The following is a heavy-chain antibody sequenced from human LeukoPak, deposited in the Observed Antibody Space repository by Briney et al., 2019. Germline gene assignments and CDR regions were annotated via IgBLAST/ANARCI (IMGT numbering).Heavy chain of an antibody. CDR3: ARVGSPRRAFDI. J-gene: IGHJ3*02. CDR2: ISAYNGNS. CDR1: GYTFTSYG. Sequence: ASVKVSCKASGYTFTSYGISWVRQAPGQGLEWMGWISAYNGNSNYAQKFQGRVTMTTDTSTSTGYMELRSLRSEDTAVYYCARVGSPRRAFDIWGQGTMVTVSS. V-gene: IGHV1-18*01. D-gene: IGHD2-15*01.